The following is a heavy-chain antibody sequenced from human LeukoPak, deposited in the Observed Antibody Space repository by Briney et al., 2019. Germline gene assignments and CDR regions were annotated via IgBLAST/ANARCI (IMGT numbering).Heavy chain of an antibody. Sequence: GGSLRLSCAASGFTVSSNYMSWVRQAPGKGLEWVSVIYSGGSTYYADSVKGRFTISRDNSKNTLYLQMNSLRAEDTAVYYCARLGAPRRYFDYWGQGTLVTVSS. CDR3: ARLGAPRRYFDY. V-gene: IGHV3-53*01. D-gene: IGHD1-26*01. CDR1: GFTVSSNY. CDR2: IYSGGST. J-gene: IGHJ4*02.